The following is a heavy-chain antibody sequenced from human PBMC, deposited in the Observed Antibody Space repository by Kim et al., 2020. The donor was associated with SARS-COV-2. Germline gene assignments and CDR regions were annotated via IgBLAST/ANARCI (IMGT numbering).Heavy chain of an antibody. V-gene: IGHV4-59*01. J-gene: IGHJ4*02. CDR3: ARVVVRGVIHFDY. D-gene: IGHD3-10*01. Sequence: SETLSLTCTVSGGSISSYYWSWIRQPPGKGLEWIGYIYYSGSTNYNPSLKSRVTISVDTSKNQFSLKLSSVTAADTAVYYCARVVVRGVIHFDYWGQGTLVTVSS. CDR2: IYYSGST. CDR1: GGSISSYY.